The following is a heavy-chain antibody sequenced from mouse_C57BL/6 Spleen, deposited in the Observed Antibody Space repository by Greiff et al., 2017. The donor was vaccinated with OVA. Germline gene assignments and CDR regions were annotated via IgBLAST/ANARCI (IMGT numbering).Heavy chain of an antibody. CDR1: GYAFSSYW. Sequence: VQLQQSGAELVKPGASVKISCKASGYAFSSYWMNWVKQRPGKGLEWVGQIYPGDGDTNYNGKFKGKATLTADKSSSTAYMQLSSLTSEDSAVYFCARSRDYGISYIDYWGQGTTLTVSS. CDR3: ARSRDYGISYIDY. V-gene: IGHV1-80*01. D-gene: IGHD1-1*01. CDR2: IYPGDGDT. J-gene: IGHJ2*01.